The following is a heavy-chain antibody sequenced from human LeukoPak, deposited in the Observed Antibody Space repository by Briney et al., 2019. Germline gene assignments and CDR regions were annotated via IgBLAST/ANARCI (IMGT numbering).Heavy chain of an antibody. V-gene: IGHV4-38-2*01. Sequence: SETLSLTCVVSGYSINSGYYWGWIRQPPGKGLEWIGSIYHSGNTYYNPSLKSRVTISVDTSKNQISLKLSSVTAADTAVYYRARQDTGDILTSYYKRPCYMDVWGKGTTVTVSS. J-gene: IGHJ6*03. D-gene: IGHD3-9*01. CDR1: GYSINSGYY. CDR3: ARQDTGDILTSYYKRPCYMDV. CDR2: IYHSGNT.